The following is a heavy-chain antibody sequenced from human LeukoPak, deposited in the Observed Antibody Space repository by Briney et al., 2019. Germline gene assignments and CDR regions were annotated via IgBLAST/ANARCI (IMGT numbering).Heavy chain of an antibody. CDR1: GGSISSGDYY. CDR3: ARVGYYRLDY. CDR2: INHSGST. J-gene: IGHJ4*02. Sequence: SETLSLTCTVSGGSISSGDYYWSWIRQPPGKGLKWIGEINHSGSTNYNPSLKSRITISVDTSKNQFSLKLNSVTAADTAVYYCARVGYYRLDYWGQGILVTVSS. D-gene: IGHD3-22*01. V-gene: IGHV4-61*08.